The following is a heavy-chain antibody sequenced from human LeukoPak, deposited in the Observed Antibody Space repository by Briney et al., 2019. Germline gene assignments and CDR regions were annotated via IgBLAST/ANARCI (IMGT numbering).Heavy chain of an antibody. CDR1: GGSISSYY. CDR3: ATPYYDSSGYYYDAFDI. V-gene: IGHV4-59*01. D-gene: IGHD3-22*01. J-gene: IGHJ3*02. CDR2: IYYSGST. Sequence: SETLFLTCTVSGGSISSYYWSWIRQPPGEGLEWIGNIYYSGSTNYNPSLKSRVVISLDTSKNQISLIVNSVSAADRAVYYCATPYYDSSGYYYDAFDIWGQGTMVTVSS.